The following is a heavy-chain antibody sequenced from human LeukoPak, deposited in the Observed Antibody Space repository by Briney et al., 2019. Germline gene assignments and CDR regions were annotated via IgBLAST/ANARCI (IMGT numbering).Heavy chain of an antibody. CDR3: ARGVEDIVVVPAASAEYFQH. D-gene: IGHD2-2*01. J-gene: IGHJ1*01. V-gene: IGHV1-69*13. CDR1: GGTFSSYA. Sequence: SVKVSCKASGGTFSSYAISWVRQAPGQGLEWMGGIIPIFGTANYAQKFQGRVTITADESTSTAYMELSSLRSEDTAVYYGARGVEDIVVVPAASAEYFQHRGQGTLVTVSS. CDR2: IIPIFGTA.